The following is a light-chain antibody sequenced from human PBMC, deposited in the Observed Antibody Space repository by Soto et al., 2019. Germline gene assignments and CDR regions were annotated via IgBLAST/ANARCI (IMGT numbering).Light chain of an antibody. CDR2: AAS. CDR3: QQSYITPYT. V-gene: IGKV1-39*01. CDR1: QSISVH. J-gene: IGKJ2*01. Sequence: DIQMTQSPSSLSASVGDTVTITCRASQSISVHLNWYQQKGGKVPKLLIYAASNLYSGAPPRFSGSGSETDFALTISSLQPEDFATYYCQQSYITPYTFGQGTRLEIK.